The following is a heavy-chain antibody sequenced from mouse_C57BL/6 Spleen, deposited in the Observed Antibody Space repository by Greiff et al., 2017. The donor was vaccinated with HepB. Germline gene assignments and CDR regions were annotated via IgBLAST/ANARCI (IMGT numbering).Heavy chain of an antibody. D-gene: IGHD2-5*01. CDR2: INYDGSST. J-gene: IGHJ4*01. CDR1: GFTFSDYY. CDR3: ARDQGPAYYSKETAMDY. V-gene: IGHV5-16*01. Sequence: EVQGVESEGGLVQPGSSMKLSCTASGFTFSDYYMAWVRQVPEKGLEWVANINYDGSSTYYLDSLKSRFIISRDNAKNILYLQMSSLKSEDTATYYCARDQGPAYYSKETAMDYWGQGTSVTVSS.